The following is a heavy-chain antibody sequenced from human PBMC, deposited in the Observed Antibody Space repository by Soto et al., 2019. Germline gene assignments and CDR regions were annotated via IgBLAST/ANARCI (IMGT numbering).Heavy chain of an antibody. CDR3: ASQPPYGDYAYDY. J-gene: IGHJ4*02. CDR1: GYTFTSYY. V-gene: IGHV1-46*03. D-gene: IGHD4-17*01. Sequence: QVQLVQSGAEVKKPGASVKVSCKASGYTFTSYYMHWVRQAPGQGLVWMGIINPSGGSTSYAQKFQGIVTMNRDTSTSTVYMKLSSLRCEDTAVYYCASQPPYGDYAYDYWGQGTLVNVSS. CDR2: INPSGGST.